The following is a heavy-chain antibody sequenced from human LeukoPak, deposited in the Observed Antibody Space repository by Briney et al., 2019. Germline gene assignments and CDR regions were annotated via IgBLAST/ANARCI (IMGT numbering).Heavy chain of an antibody. CDR2: IYYSGST. CDR3: VRSRGGYRHGLNFFDY. CDR1: GGSISSGDYY. J-gene: IGHJ4*02. D-gene: IGHD5-24*01. V-gene: IGHV4-30-4*01. Sequence: MPSETLSLTCTVSGGSISSGDYYWSWIRQPPGKGLEWIGYIYYSGSTYYNPSLKSRVTISVDTSKNQFSLKLSSVTAADTAIYYCVRSRGGYRHGLNFFDYWGQGIPVTVSS.